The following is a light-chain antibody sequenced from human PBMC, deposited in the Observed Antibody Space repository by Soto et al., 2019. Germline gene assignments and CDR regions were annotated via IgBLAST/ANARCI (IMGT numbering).Light chain of an antibody. Sequence: QSALTQPASVSGSPGQSITISCTGTSSDVGSYNLVSWYQQHPGKAPKLMIYEVSKRLSGVSNRFSGSKSGNTASLTISGLQAEDEADYYCCSYAGSSTSVFGGGTKVTVL. V-gene: IGLV2-23*02. CDR3: CSYAGSSTSV. CDR2: EVS. J-gene: IGLJ3*02. CDR1: SSDVGSYNL.